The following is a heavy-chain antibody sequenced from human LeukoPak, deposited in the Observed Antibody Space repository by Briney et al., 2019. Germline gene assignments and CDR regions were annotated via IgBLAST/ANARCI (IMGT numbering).Heavy chain of an antibody. Sequence: SETLSLTCTVSGGSISSSSYYWGWIRQPPGKGLEWIGSIYYSGSAYYNPSLKSRVTISVDTSKNQFSLKLSSVTAADTAVYYCARQKGFHYFDYWGQGTLVTVSS. J-gene: IGHJ4*02. CDR3: ARQKGFHYFDY. V-gene: IGHV4-39*01. CDR1: GGSISSSSYY. CDR2: IYYSGSA. D-gene: IGHD2/OR15-2a*01.